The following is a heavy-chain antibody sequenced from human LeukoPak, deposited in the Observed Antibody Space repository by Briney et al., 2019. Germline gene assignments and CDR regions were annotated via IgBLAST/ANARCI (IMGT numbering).Heavy chain of an antibody. CDR1: GFTFSSYA. CDR2: ISGSGGST. V-gene: IGHV3-23*01. J-gene: IGHJ4*02. D-gene: IGHD3-3*01. Sequence: GGSLRLSCAASGFTFSSYAMSWVRQAPGKGLEWVSAISGSGGSTYYADSVKGRFTISRDNSKNTLYLQMNSLRAEDTAVYYCAKDMYYDFWSGYSTAGYWGQGTLVTVSS. CDR3: AKDMYYDFWSGYSTAGY.